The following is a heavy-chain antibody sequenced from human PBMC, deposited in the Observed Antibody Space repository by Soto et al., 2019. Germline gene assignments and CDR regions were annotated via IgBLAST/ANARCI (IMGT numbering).Heavy chain of an antibody. CDR2: IYWNDDK. CDR1: GFSLSTSGVG. J-gene: IGHJ4*02. CDR3: AHITSIAVAGYFDY. Sequence: QITLKESGPPLVKPTQTLTLTCTFSGFSLSTSGVGVGWIRQPPGKALEWLALIYWNDDKRYSPSLKSRLTITKDTSKNQVVLTMTNMDPVDTATYYCAHITSIAVAGYFDYWGQGTLVTVSS. D-gene: IGHD6-19*01. V-gene: IGHV2-5*01.